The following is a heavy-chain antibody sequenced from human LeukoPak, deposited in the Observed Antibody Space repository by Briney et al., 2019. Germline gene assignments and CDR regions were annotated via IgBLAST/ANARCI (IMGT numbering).Heavy chain of an antibody. V-gene: IGHV3-30*04. J-gene: IGHJ4*02. CDR1: GFTFSSYA. CDR3: ARDQFDFWSGYTAGGFDY. CDR2: ISYDGSNK. Sequence: GGSLRLSCAASGFTFSSYAMHWVRQAPGKGLEWEAVISYDGSNKYYADSVKGRFTISRDNSKNTLYLQMNNLRAEDTAVYYCARDQFDFWSGYTAGGFDYWGQGTLVTVSS. D-gene: IGHD3-3*01.